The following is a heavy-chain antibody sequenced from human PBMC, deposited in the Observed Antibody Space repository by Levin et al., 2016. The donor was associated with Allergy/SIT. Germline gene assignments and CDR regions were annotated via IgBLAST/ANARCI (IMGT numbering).Heavy chain of an antibody. D-gene: IGHD4/OR15-4a*01. CDR1: GFTFSSYS. CDR3: ARGYGGYFDY. V-gene: IGHV3-21*01. CDR2: ISSSSSYI. Sequence: GESLKISCAASGFTFSSYSMNWVRQAPGKGLEWVSSISSSSSYIYYADSVKGRFTISRDNAKNSLYLQMNSLRAEDTAVYYCARGYGGYFDYWGQGTLVTVSS. J-gene: IGHJ4*02.